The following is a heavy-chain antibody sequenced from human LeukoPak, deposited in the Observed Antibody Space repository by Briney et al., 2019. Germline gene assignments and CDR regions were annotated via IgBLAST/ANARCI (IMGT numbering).Heavy chain of an antibody. J-gene: IGHJ4*02. CDR2: IYYSGST. CDR3: ARSAGESYDILTGYYFDY. D-gene: IGHD3-9*01. CDR1: GGFISSYY. Sequence: PSETLSLICPVSGGFISSYYWSWIRQPPGKGLEWIGYIYYSGSTNYNTSLKSRVTISVDTSKNQFSLKLSSVTAADTAVYYCARSAGESYDILTGYYFDYWGQGTLVTVSS. V-gene: IGHV4-59*01.